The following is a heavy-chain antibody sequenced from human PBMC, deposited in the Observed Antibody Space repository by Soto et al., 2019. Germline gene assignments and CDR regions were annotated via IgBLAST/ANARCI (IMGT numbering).Heavy chain of an antibody. J-gene: IGHJ4*02. CDR1: GYSFTSYC. CDR2: TYPGDSDT. CDR3: ARLHRLGDIVVVPAAIWYFDY. V-gene: IGHV5-51*01. Sequence: PGESLKISCKGSGYSFTSYCIGWVRQMPGKGLEWMGITYPGDSDTRYSPSFQGQVTISADKSISTAYLQWSSLKASDTAMYYCARLHRLGDIVVVPAAIWYFDYWGQGTPVTVSS. D-gene: IGHD2-2*02.